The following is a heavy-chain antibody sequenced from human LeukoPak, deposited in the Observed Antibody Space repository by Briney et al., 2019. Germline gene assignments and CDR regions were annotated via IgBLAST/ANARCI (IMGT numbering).Heavy chain of an antibody. Sequence: SSETLSLTRTVSGGSISSSSYYWGWIRQPPGKGLEWIGSIYYSGSTYYNPSLKSRVTISLDTSKNQFSLKLSSVTAADTAVYYCGRQQYSSGWTYYFDYWGQGTLVTVSS. D-gene: IGHD6-19*01. J-gene: IGHJ4*02. CDR1: GGSISSSSYY. CDR2: IYYSGST. V-gene: IGHV4-39*01. CDR3: GRQQYSSGWTYYFDY.